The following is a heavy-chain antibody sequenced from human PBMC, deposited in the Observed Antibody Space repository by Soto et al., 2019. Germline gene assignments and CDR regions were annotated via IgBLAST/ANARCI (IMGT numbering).Heavy chain of an antibody. V-gene: IGHV1-3*01. CDR1: GYTFSTYA. CDR2: INPGNANI. J-gene: IGHJ6*02. CDR3: ARDRPRENYGGNYYYEMDV. D-gene: IGHD4-17*01. Sequence: GASVKVSCKASGYTFSTYALHWVRQAPGQSLEWMGWINPGNANIMYSRKFQDRVTITRDTSASTAYMELNSLRSEDTAVYYCARDRPRENYGGNYYYEMDVWGQGTTVTVSS.